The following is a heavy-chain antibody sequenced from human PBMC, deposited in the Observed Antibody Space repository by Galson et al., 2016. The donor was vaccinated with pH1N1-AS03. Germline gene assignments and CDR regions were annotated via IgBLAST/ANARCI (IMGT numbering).Heavy chain of an antibody. CDR3: ARSPSSAWHNFDY. CDR1: GFAFSDYT. CDR2: TSYNGRNK. J-gene: IGHJ4*02. D-gene: IGHD6-19*01. Sequence: LRLSCAASGFAFSDYTMHWVRQAPGKGLEWVAVTSYNGRNKYYTDSVQGRFSISRDNSKNTLHLQMISLRDEDTAVYFCARSPSSAWHNFDYWGQGALVVAST. V-gene: IGHV3-30-3*02.